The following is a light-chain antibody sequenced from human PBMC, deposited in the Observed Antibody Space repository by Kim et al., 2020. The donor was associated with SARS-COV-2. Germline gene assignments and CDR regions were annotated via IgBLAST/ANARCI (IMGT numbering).Light chain of an antibody. Sequence: ITISCTGTRRDIGGYNCVSWYQQHPGKAPKLMIQDVSRRPSGVSNRFSGSKSGNTASLTISGLQADDEADYYCSSYTPSLTLDVVFGGGTKLTVL. J-gene: IGLJ2*01. CDR2: DVS. V-gene: IGLV2-14*03. CDR3: SSYTPSLTLDVV. CDR1: RRDIGGYNC.